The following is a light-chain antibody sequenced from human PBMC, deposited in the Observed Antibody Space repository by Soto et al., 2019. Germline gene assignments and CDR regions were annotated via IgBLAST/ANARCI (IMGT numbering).Light chain of an antibody. Sequence: DIQMTQSPSTLSASVGDRLTITCRASQNIDVWLAWYQQKPGKAPKLLIYRASYLQRGVPSRFSGSGSGTEFTLSISSLQPDDFATYYCQQYNVYWTFGQGTKVEVK. J-gene: IGKJ1*01. CDR1: QNIDVW. V-gene: IGKV1-5*03. CDR3: QQYNVYWT. CDR2: RAS.